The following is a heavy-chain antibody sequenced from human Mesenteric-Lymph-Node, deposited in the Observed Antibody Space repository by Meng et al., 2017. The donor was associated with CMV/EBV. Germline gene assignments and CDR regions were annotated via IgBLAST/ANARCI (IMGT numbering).Heavy chain of an antibody. CDR1: GGVFSGYY. CDR3: ARGSSYDILTGYFDY. V-gene: IGHV4-34*01. Sequence: VHVTQLGGGLVEPSEDPPGTCPGYGGVFSGYYWNWIRQSPEKGLEWIGEINHSGSTTYNPSFTSRIIISVDTSTNQISLNMSSVTAADTAVYYCARGSSYDILTGYFDYWGQGALVTSPQ. CDR2: INHSGST. J-gene: IGHJ4*02. D-gene: IGHD3-9*01.